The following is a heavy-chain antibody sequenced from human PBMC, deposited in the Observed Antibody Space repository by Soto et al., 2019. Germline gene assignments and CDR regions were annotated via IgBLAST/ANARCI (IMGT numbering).Heavy chain of an antibody. D-gene: IGHD3-16*01. J-gene: IGHJ5*02. CDR1: GGSFSGYY. CDR3: ARRGALSPFDP. CDR2: INHSGST. V-gene: IGHV4-34*01. Sequence: QVQLQQWGAGLLKPSETLSLTCAVYGGSFSGYYWSWIRQPPGKGLEWIGEINHSGSTNYNPSRKSRVTISVDTSKNQFSLKLSSVTAADTAVYYCARRGALSPFDPWGQGTLVTVAS.